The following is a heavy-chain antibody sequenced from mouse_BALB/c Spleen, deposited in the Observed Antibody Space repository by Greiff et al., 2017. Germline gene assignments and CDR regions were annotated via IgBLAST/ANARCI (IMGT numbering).Heavy chain of an antibody. Sequence: EVQLVESGAELVRSGASVKLSCTASGFNIKDYYMHWVKQRPEQGLEWIGWIDPENGDTEYAPKFQGKATMTADTSSNTAYLQLSSLTSEDTAVYYCNARGLVATDYAMDYWGQGTSVTVSS. J-gene: IGHJ4*01. CDR3: NARGLVATDYAMDY. CDR1: GFNIKDYY. V-gene: IGHV14-4*02. CDR2: IDPENGDT. D-gene: IGHD1-1*01.